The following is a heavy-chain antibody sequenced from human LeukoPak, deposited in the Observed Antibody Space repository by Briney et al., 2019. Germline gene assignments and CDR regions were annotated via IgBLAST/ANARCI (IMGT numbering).Heavy chain of an antibody. Sequence: GESLKISCKGSGYSFTSYGISWVRQAPGQGLEWMGWISAYNGNTNYAQKLQGRVTMTTDTSTSTAYMELRSLRSDDTAVYYCARVRDVEEMATVYWGQGTLVTVSS. V-gene: IGHV1-18*01. CDR1: GYSFTSYG. CDR3: ARVRDVEEMATVY. J-gene: IGHJ4*02. CDR2: ISAYNGNT. D-gene: IGHD5-24*01.